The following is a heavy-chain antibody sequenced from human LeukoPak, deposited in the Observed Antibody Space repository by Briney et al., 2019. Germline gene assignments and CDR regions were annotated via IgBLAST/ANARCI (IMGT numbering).Heavy chain of an antibody. J-gene: IGHJ4*02. CDR1: GFTFSSYG. D-gene: IGHD5-24*01. CDR3: ARDERWLPWRYFDY. Sequence: GGSLRLSCAASGFTFSSYGMHWVRQAPGKGLEWVAFIRYDGSNKYYADSVKGRFTISRDNSKNTLYLQMNSLRADDTAVYYCARDERWLPWRYFDYWGQGTLVAVSS. CDR2: IRYDGSNK. V-gene: IGHV3-30*02.